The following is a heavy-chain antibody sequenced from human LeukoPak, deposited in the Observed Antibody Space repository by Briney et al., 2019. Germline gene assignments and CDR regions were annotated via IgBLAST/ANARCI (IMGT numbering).Heavy chain of an antibody. Sequence: PGGSLRLSCAASGFSVSSNYMSWVRQAPGKGLEWVSVLSGSGGSPYYADSVKGRFTISRDNSKNTLYLQMNGLRAEDTAVYYCAKDGTQRVPGTDYYDSSVDYWGQGTLVTVSS. V-gene: IGHV3-23*01. CDR3: AKDGTQRVPGTDYYDSSVDY. J-gene: IGHJ4*02. CDR1: GFSVSSNY. CDR2: LSGSGGSP. D-gene: IGHD3-22*01.